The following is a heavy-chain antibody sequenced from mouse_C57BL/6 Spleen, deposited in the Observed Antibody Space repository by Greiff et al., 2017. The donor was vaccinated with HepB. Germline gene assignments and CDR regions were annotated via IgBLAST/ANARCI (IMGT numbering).Heavy chain of an antibody. CDR1: GFTFSSYG. CDR2: ISSGGSYT. Sequence: EVHLVESGGDLVKPGGSLKLSCAASGFTFSSYGMSWVRQTPDKRLEWVATISSGGSYTYYPDSVKGRFTISRDNAKNTLYLQMSSLKSEDTAMYYCASRRLDWYFDVWGTGTTVTVSS. J-gene: IGHJ1*03. V-gene: IGHV5-6*01. D-gene: IGHD3-2*02. CDR3: ASRRLDWYFDV.